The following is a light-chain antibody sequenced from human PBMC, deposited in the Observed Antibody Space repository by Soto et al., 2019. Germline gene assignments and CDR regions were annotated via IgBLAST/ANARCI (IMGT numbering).Light chain of an antibody. CDR2: DAS. V-gene: IGKV3-11*01. CDR1: QSVSSY. CDR3: QQRSNWPT. J-gene: IGKJ3*01. Sequence: EIVLTQSPATLSLSPGERATLSCRASQSVSSYLAWYQQKPGQAPRLPIYDASNRATGIPARFSGSWSGTDFTLTISSLEPEDFAVYYCQQRSNWPTFGPGTKVDIK.